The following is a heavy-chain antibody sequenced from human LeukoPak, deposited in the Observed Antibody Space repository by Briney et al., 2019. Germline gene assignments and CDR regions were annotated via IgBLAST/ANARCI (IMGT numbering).Heavy chain of an antibody. V-gene: IGHV1-8*02. D-gene: IGHD5-24*01. Sequence: SVKVSCKASGYTFTSYYMHWVRQATGQGLEWMGWMNPNSGNTGFAQKFQDRVSMTRDTSINTAYMELTSLRSGDTAVYYCARATPGGLHGYSFDYWGQGTVVTVYS. CDR3: ARATPGGLHGYSFDY. J-gene: IGHJ4*02. CDR2: MNPNSGNT. CDR1: GYTFTSYY.